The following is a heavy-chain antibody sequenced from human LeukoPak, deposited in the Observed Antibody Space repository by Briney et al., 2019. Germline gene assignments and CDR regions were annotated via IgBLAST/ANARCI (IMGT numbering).Heavy chain of an antibody. J-gene: IGHJ4*02. D-gene: IGHD3-22*01. V-gene: IGHV3-48*04. CDR2: ISSSGSTI. CDR3: ARAYYYDSSGYYYG. CDR1: GFTFSSYW. Sequence: PGGSLRLSCAASGFTFSSYWMSWVRQAPGKGLEWVSYISSSGSTIYYADSVKGRFTISRDNAKNSLYLQMNSLSAEDTAVYYCARAYYYDSSGYYYGWGQGTLVTVSS.